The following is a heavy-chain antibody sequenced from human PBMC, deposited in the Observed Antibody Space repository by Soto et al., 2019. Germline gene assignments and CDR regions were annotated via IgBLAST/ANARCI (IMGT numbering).Heavy chain of an antibody. CDR2: ISGSGGDT. CDR1: GFTFRNYATSFTSYA. J-gene: IGHJ4*02. D-gene: IGHD3-22*01. CDR3: VRDPVYSDSSGYYFDY. Sequence: GGSLRLSCVASGFTFRNYATSFTSYAMAWVRQAPGKGLEWVSGISGSGGDTYYPDSLRGRFTISRDNANNTLCLQMNSLRAEDTAVYYCVRDPVYSDSSGYYFDYWGQGILVTVSS. V-gene: IGHV3-23*01.